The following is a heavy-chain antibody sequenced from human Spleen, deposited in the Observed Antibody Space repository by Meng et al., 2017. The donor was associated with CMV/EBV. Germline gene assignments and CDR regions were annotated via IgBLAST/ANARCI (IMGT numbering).Heavy chain of an antibody. CDR1: GGSISSSNW. D-gene: IGHD3-9*01. Sequence: SCAVSGGSISSSNWWSWVRQPPGKGLEWIGEIHHSGRTNYNPSLNSRVTLSVEQSKNQFSLKLSSVTAADTAVYYCARDQHDILTGSYRYYGLDVWGQGTTVTVSS. CDR3: ARDQHDILTGSYRYYGLDV. J-gene: IGHJ6*02. V-gene: IGHV4-4*02. CDR2: IHHSGRT.